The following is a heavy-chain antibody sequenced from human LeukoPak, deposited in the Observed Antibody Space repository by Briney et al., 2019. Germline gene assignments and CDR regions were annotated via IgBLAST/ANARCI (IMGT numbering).Heavy chain of an antibody. CDR1: GFTLSDHY. V-gene: IGHV3-30*02. D-gene: IGHD6-19*01. Sequence: GGSLRLSCATSGFTLSDHYIDWVRQAPGKGLEWVAFIRYDGSNKYYADSVKGRFTISRDNSKNTLHLQMNSLRAEDTAVYYCAKDLYSSAWYSPRYFDLWGSGTLVTVSS. CDR2: IRYDGSNK. CDR3: AKDLYSSAWYSPRYFDL. J-gene: IGHJ2*01.